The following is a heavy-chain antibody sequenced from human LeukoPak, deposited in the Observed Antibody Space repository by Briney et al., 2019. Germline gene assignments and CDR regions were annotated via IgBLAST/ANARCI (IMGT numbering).Heavy chain of an antibody. CDR1: GFTFSSYV. V-gene: IGHV3-30-3*01. J-gene: IGHJ4*02. CDR2: ISYDGSNK. D-gene: IGHD2-21*02. CDR3: ARTQDVTAIDY. Sequence: PGGSLRLSCAAPGFTFSSYVMYWVRQAPGKGLEWVAVISYDGSNKYYADSVKGRFTISRDNSKNTLYLQMNSLRAEDTAVYYCARTQDVTAIDYWGQGILVTVSS.